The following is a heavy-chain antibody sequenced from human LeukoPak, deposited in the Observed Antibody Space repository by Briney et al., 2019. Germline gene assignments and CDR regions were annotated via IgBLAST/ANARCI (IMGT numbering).Heavy chain of an antibody. V-gene: IGHV3-23*01. CDR3: ARECDYSPGHKFDL. J-gene: IGHJ4*02. Sequence: PGGSLRLSCAASGFTLNNYLMSWVRQAPGKGLEWVSVLFTGGGRTLYADSVKGRFTISGDTFRTTLYLQMNGLRAEDTAVYYCARECDYSPGHKFDLWGQGTLVTVSS. D-gene: IGHD3-10*01. CDR1: GFTLNNYL. CDR2: LFTGGGRT.